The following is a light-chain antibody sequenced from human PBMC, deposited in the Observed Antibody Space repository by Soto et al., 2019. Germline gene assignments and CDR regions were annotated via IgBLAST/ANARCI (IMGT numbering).Light chain of an antibody. V-gene: IGKV3-11*01. J-gene: IGKJ2*01. CDR3: QQYDNVPRT. CDR2: DAS. CDR1: QSVRTY. Sequence: EIVLTQSPVTLSLSPGERATLSCRASQSVRTYLAWYQVKPGQAPRLLIYDASSRASGVPARFSGSGSGTDFTLTISSLEPEDIGTYYCQQYDNVPRTFGQGTRLEI.